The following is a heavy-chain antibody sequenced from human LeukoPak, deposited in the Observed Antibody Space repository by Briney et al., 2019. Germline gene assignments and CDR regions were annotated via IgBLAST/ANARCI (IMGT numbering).Heavy chain of an antibody. D-gene: IGHD1-1*01. CDR3: ARDYCKRGNWKIQGDP. J-gene: IGHJ5*02. CDR2: ISSYRSST. CDR1: GFTFTSYG. V-gene: IGHV3-74*01. Sequence: EGSLRLSCTASGFTFTSYGMNWVRQAPGQGLVWISCISSYRSSTTYADYVQGRFTMSRDTATNTPYLQLNSLRSEDTAVYYCARDYCKRGNWKIQGDPWNQESLVTVSA.